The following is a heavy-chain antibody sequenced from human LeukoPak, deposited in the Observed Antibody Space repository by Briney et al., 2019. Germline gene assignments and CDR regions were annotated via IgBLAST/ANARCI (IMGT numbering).Heavy chain of an antibody. Sequence: GGSLRLSCAASGFTVSSNYMSWVRQAPGKGLEWVSVIYSGGSTYYADSVKGRFTISRDNSKNTLYLQMNSLRAEDTAVYYCARVQDYYYGSGSYMGRVYYFDYWGQGTLVTVSS. V-gene: IGHV3-53*01. D-gene: IGHD3-10*01. CDR3: ARVQDYYYGSGSYMGRVYYFDY. CDR2: IYSGGST. J-gene: IGHJ4*02. CDR1: GFTVSSNY.